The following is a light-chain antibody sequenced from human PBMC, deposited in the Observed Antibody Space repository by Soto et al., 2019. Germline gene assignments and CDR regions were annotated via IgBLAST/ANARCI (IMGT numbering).Light chain of an antibody. J-gene: IGKJ1*01. Sequence: EIVLTQSPGTLSLSPVERATLSCRASQSVSSYYLAWYQQKPGQAPRLLIYGASTRATGIPARFSGSGSGTDFTLTMRGLEREDFEVDYCKQRSKWRPQAFSQGAKVDIK. CDR2: GAS. V-gene: IGKV3D-20*02. CDR3: KQRSKWRPQA. CDR1: QSVSSYY.